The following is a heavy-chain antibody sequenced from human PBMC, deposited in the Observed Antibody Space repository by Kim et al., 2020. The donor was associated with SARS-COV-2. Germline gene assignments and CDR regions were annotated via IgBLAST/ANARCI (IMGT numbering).Heavy chain of an antibody. CDR2: IYHSGST. CDR1: GYSISSGYY. Sequence: SETLSLTCTVSGYSISSGYYWGWIRQPPGKGLEWIGSIYHSGSTYYNPSLKSRVTISVDTSKNQFSLKLSSVTAADTAVYYCAIAIPGIAVAGTTFDYWGQGTLVTVSS. J-gene: IGHJ4*02. CDR3: AIAIPGIAVAGTTFDY. V-gene: IGHV4-38-2*02. D-gene: IGHD6-19*01.